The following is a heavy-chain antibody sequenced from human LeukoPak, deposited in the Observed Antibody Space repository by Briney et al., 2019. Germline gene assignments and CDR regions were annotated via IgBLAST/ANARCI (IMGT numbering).Heavy chain of an antibody. CDR1: GFTFSSYA. Sequence: PGGSLRLSCAASGFTFSSYAMSWVHQAPGKGLEWVSSISSGSTYIYYAGSVKGRFTISRDNGKNSLYLQMNSLRAEDTAVYYCARDKLAYCGGDCYPDAWGQGTLVTVSS. CDR2: ISSGSTYI. V-gene: IGHV3-21*01. J-gene: IGHJ5*02. CDR3: ARDKLAYCGGDCYPDA. D-gene: IGHD2-21*02.